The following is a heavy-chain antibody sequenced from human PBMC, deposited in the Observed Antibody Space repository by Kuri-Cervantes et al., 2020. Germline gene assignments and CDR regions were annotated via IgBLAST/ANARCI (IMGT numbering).Heavy chain of an antibody. CDR1: GYTFIGYG. Sequence: ASVKVSCKASGYTFIGYGISWVRQATGQGLEWMGWMNPNGGNTGYAQKFQGRVTMTRNTSISTAYMELSSLRSEDTAVYYCARDSSGWYFDYWGQGTLVTVSS. CDR3: ARDSSGWYFDY. D-gene: IGHD6-19*01. CDR2: MNPNGGNT. J-gene: IGHJ4*02. V-gene: IGHV1-8*02.